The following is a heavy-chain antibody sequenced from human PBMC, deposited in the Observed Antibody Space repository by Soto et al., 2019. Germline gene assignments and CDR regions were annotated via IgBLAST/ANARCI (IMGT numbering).Heavy chain of an antibody. D-gene: IGHD1-26*01. J-gene: IGHJ6*02. CDR3: ARYWEAMDV. CDR2: IWFDGRKT. Sequence: QVQLVESGGGVVQPGRSLRLSCVASGFTFSSYGMHWVRQAPDKGLEWVAVIWFDGRKTYYADSVKGRFTISRDNSKKTLYLQMNSLRVEDTAVYHCARYWEAMDVWGQGTTVTVSS. V-gene: IGHV3-33*01. CDR1: GFTFSSYG.